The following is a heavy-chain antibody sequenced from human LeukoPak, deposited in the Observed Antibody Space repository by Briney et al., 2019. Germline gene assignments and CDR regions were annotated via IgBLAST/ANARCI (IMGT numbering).Heavy chain of an antibody. CDR2: INAYNGNT. CDR1: GYTFTSYG. Sequence: ASVKLSCKASGYTFTSYGISWVRQAPGQGLEWMSCINAYNGNTNYAQKLQGRVTMTTDTSTRTAYMELRSLRSDDTAVYYCARDPSLGPLGIDFRFDPWGQGTLVTVSS. V-gene: IGHV1-18*01. J-gene: IGHJ5*02. D-gene: IGHD3-16*01. CDR3: ARDPSLGPLGIDFRFDP.